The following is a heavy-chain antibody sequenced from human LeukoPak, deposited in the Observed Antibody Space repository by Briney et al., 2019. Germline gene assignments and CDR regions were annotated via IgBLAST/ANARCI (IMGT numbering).Heavy chain of an antibody. V-gene: IGHV1-18*04. D-gene: IGHD6-19*01. J-gene: IGHJ5*02. CDR1: GYTFTNYG. CDR2: ISGYNGNT. CDR3: ARDSLYSSGTDGFDP. Sequence: ASVKTSCKASGYTFTNYGISWLRQDPVQRLEWMGWISGYNGNTNYVQKLQGRVTMTRDTSTSTAYMELRSLRSDDTAVYYCARDSLYSSGTDGFDPWGQGTLVTVSS.